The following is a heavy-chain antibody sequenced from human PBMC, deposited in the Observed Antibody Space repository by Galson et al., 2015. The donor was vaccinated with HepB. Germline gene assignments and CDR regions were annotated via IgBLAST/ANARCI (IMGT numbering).Heavy chain of an antibody. CDR3: VKGRTSGSI. D-gene: IGHD1-26*01. V-gene: IGHV3-48*01. J-gene: IGHJ3*02. CDR2: ITADKNTQ. Sequence: SLRLSCAASGFIFDSYSMNWVRQAPGKGLEWVSYITADKNTQDYAVSVKGRFTISRDNFKKSLYLQMDSLRVEDTAVYYCVKGRTSGSIWGQGAMVTVSS. CDR1: GFIFDSYS.